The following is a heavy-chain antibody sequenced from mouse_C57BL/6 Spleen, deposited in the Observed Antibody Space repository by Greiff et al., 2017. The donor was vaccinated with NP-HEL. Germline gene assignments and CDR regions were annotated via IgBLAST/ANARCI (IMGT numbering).Heavy chain of an antibody. CDR3: ARYGYDYDFAWFAY. Sequence: QVQLQQPGAELVKPGASVKMSCKASGYTFTSYWITWVKQRPGQGLEWIGDIYPGSGSTNYNEKFKSKATLTVDTSSSTAYMQLSSLTSEDSAVYYCARYGYDYDFAWFAYWGQGTLVTVSA. CDR1: GYTFTSYW. V-gene: IGHV1-55*01. D-gene: IGHD2-4*01. J-gene: IGHJ3*01. CDR2: IYPGSGST.